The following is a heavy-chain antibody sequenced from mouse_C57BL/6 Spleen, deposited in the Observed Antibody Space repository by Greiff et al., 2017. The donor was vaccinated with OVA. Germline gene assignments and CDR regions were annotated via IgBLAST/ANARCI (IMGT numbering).Heavy chain of an antibody. CDR2: IYPSDSET. J-gene: IGHJ3*01. D-gene: IGHD2-1*01. Sequence: QVHVKQSGAELVRPGSSVKLSCKASGYTFTSYWMDWVKQRPGQGLEWIGNIYPSDSETHYNQKFKDKATLTVDKSSSTAYMQLSSLTSEDSAVYYCARAGGNSPFAYWGQGTLVTVSA. CDR1: GYTFTSYW. V-gene: IGHV1-61*01. CDR3: ARAGGNSPFAY.